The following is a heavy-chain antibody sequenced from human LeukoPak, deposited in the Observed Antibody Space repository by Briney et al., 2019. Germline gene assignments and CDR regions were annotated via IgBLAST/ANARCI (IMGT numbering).Heavy chain of an antibody. CDR3: ARVQSRGLYYFDY. Sequence: SVKVSCKASGGTFSSYAISWVRQAPGQGLEWMGRIIPILGIANYAQKFQGRVTITADKSTSTAYMELSSLRSEDTAVYYCARVQSRGLYYFDYWGQGTLVTVSS. CDR1: GGTFSSYA. V-gene: IGHV1-69*04. CDR2: IIPILGIA. J-gene: IGHJ4*02.